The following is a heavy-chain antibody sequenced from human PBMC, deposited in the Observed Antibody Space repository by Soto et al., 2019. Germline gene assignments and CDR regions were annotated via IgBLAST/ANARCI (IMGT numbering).Heavy chain of an antibody. Sequence: PSETLSLTCTVSGGSISSGDYYWSWIRQPPGKGLKWIGYIYYSGSTYYNPSLKSRVTISVDTSKNQFSLKLSSVTAADTAVYYCARAPRYFDSPGNFAYWGQGTLVTVSS. CDR1: GGSISSGDYY. CDR2: IYYSGST. J-gene: IGHJ4*02. D-gene: IGHD3-9*01. CDR3: ARAPRYFDSPGNFAY. V-gene: IGHV4-30-4*01.